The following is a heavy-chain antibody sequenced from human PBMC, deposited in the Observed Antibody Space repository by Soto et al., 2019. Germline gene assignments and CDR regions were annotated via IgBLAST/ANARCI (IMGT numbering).Heavy chain of an antibody. CDR2: ITPILYSP. D-gene: IGHD2-2*01. Sequence: QVQLVQSGAEVKKPGSSVKVSCKASGGTFGSYAITWVRRAPGQGLEWLGGITPILYSPAYAQKFQARGVTAADEVTITADMELNSLRFDDTAVYYCAREAPYCTSATCPKFYDMDVWGQGTTVTVAS. J-gene: IGHJ6*02. CDR3: AREAPYCTSATCPKFYDMDV. V-gene: IGHV1-69*01. CDR1: GGTFGSYA.